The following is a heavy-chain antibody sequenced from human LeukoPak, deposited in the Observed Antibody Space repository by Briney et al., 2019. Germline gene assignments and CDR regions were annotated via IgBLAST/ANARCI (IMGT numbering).Heavy chain of an antibody. CDR3: AKVHKGVVVVPAAMGGLYYFDY. V-gene: IGHV3-21*01. CDR2: ITSSSSYI. CDR1: GFTFSSYT. D-gene: IGHD2-2*01. J-gene: IGHJ4*02. Sequence: GGSLRLSCVVSGFTFSSYTMNWVRQAPGNGPEWVSSITSSSSYIYYADSVKGRFTISRDNARNSLYLQMNSLRAEDTALYYCAKVHKGVVVVPAAMGGLYYFDYWGQGTLVTVSS.